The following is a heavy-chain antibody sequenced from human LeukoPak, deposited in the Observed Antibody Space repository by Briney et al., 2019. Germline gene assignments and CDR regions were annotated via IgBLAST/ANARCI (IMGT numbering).Heavy chain of an antibody. CDR1: GGTFSSYA. CDR3: AREGLTYYYDSSGYPRSYYFDY. V-gene: IGHV1-69*04. CDR2: IIPIFGIA. J-gene: IGHJ4*02. D-gene: IGHD3-22*01. Sequence: GASVTVSCKASGGTFSSYAISWVRQAPGQGLEWMGRIIPIFGIANYAQKFQGRVTITADKSTSTAYMELSSLRSEDTAVYYCAREGLTYYYDSSGYPRSYYFDYWGQGTLVTVSS.